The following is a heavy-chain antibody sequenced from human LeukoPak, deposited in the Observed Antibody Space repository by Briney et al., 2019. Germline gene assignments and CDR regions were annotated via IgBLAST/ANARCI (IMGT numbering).Heavy chain of an antibody. CDR3: ARRAEMTALGLGNWFDP. CDR2: IYYSGST. CDR1: GGSISSHY. V-gene: IGHV4-59*11. Sequence: PPETLSLTCTVSGGSISSHYRNWIRQPPGKGLEWIGYIYYSGSTNYNPSLKSRVTISVDTSKSQFSLTLSSVTAADTAVYYCARRAEMTALGLGNWFDPWGQGILVIVSS. D-gene: IGHD2-21*02. J-gene: IGHJ5*02.